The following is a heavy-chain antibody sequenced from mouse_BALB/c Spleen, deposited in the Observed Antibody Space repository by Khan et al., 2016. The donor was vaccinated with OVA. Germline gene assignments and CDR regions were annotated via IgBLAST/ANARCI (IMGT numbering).Heavy chain of an antibody. Sequence: QIQLVQSGPELKKPGETVKISCKASGYTFTNFGMNWVKQAPGKGLEWMGWINTYTGEPNYTDDFKGRFAFSLETSASTAYLQIINLKNEDTATYVCARPPDFSDSMAYWGQGTSVTVSA. CDR3: ARPPDFSDSMAY. J-gene: IGHJ4*01. V-gene: IGHV9-3-1*01. CDR2: INTYTGEP. CDR1: GYTFTNFG.